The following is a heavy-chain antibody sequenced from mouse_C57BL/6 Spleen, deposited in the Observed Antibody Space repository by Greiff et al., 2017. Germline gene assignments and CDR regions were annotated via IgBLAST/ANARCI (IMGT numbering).Heavy chain of an antibody. D-gene: IGHD2-4*01. CDR3: ARPFDYDRYAMDY. J-gene: IGHJ4*01. CDR2: ISSGSSTI. CDR1: GFTFSDYG. V-gene: IGHV5-17*01. Sequence: VQLKESGGGLVKPGGSLKLSCAASGFTFSDYGMHWVRQAPEKGLEWVAYISSGSSTIYYADTVKGRFTISRDNAKNTLFLQMTSLRSEDTAMYYCARPFDYDRYAMDYWGQGTSVTVSS.